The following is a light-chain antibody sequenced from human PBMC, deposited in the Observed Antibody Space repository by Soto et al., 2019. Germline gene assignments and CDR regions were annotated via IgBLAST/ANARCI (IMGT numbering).Light chain of an antibody. J-gene: IGKJ1*01. Sequence: DIVMTQSPDSLAVSLGERATINCKSSQSVLYSSNNKNYLAWYQQKPGKPPKLLIYWSFIRESGVPDRFSGSGSGTDFTLTISSLQAEDVAVYYCQQYYSSPRTFGQGTKVEIK. CDR1: QSVLYSSNNKNY. CDR2: WSF. V-gene: IGKV4-1*01. CDR3: QQYYSSPRT.